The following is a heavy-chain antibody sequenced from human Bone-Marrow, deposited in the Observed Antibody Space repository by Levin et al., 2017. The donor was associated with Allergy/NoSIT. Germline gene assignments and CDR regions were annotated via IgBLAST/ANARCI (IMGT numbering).Heavy chain of an antibody. CDR1: GFTFSSYG. CDR3: AKDFRRFPRPNTPLIAVAGPPPYYDDGMDG. V-gene: IGHV3-30*18. D-gene: IGHD6-19*01. CDR2: ISYDGSNK. J-gene: IGHJ6*02. Sequence: PGGSLRLSCAASGFTFSSYGMHWVRQAPGKGLEWVAVISYDGSNKYYADSVKGRFTISRDNSKNTLYLQMNSLRAEDTAVYYCAKDFRRFPRPNTPLIAVAGPPPYYDDGMDGWGQGTTVTVSS.